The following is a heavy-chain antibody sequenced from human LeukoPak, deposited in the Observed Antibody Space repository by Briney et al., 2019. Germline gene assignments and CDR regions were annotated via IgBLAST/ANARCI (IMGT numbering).Heavy chain of an antibody. CDR2: IYPGDSDT. J-gene: IGHJ3*02. Sequence: GESLKISCKGSGYSFTSYWIGWVRQLPGKGLEWMGIIYPGDSDTRYSPSFQGQVTISADESISTAYLQWSSLKASDTAMYYCARHSESRYSSSAFDIWGQGTMVTVSS. V-gene: IGHV5-51*01. D-gene: IGHD2-15*01. CDR3: ARHSESRYSSSAFDI. CDR1: GYSFTSYW.